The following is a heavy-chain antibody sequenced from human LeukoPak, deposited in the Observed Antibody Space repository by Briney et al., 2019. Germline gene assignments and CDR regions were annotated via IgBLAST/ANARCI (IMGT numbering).Heavy chain of an antibody. CDR2: IYYSGST. D-gene: IGHD3-10*01. V-gene: IGHV4-39*01. J-gene: IGHJ6*03. CDR1: GGSISSSSYY. CDR3: ARGGFNMVRGVIIPSNSYYYYMDI. Sequence: SETLSLTCTVSGGSISSSSYYWGWIRQPPGKGLEWIGSIYYSGSTYYNPSLKSRVTISVDTSKNQFSLKLSSVTAADTAVYYCARGGFNMVRGVIIPSNSYYYYMDIWGKGTTVTVSS.